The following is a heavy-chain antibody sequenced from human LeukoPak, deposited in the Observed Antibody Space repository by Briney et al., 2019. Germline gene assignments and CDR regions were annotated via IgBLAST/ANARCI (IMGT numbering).Heavy chain of an antibody. D-gene: IGHD6-19*01. CDR3: ARVPKNSSGWYP. J-gene: IGHJ5*02. CDR1: GYTFTGYY. V-gene: IGHV1-2*06. CDR2: INPNSGGT. Sequence: ASVKVSCKASGYTFTGYYMHWVRQAPGQGLEWMGRINPNSGGTNYAQKFQGRVTMTRDTSISTAYMELSRLRSDDKAVYYCARVPKNSSGWYPWGQGTLVTVSS.